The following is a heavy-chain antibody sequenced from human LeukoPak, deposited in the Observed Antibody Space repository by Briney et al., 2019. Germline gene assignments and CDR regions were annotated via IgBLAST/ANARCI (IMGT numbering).Heavy chain of an antibody. J-gene: IGHJ4*02. CDR3: ARGKSIAARYFDY. Sequence: SETLSLTCSVSGASINSYYWSWIRQPPGKGLEWIGYIYYSGSTNYNPSLKSRVTISVDTSKNQFPLKLSSVTAADTAVYYCARGKSIAARYFDYWGQGTLVTVSS. V-gene: IGHV4-59*01. CDR2: IYYSGST. CDR1: GASINSYY. D-gene: IGHD6-6*01.